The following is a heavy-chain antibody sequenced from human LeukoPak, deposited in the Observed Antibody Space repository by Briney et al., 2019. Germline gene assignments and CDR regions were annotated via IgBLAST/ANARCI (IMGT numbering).Heavy chain of an antibody. D-gene: IGHD1-26*01. V-gene: IGHV3-15*01. Sequence: GGSLRLSCAASGFTFSNAWMSWVRQAPGKGLEWVGRIKSKTDGGTTDYAAPVKGRFTISRDDSKNTLYLQMNSLKTEDTAVHYCTTEWELGVFDYWGQGTLVTVSS. CDR3: TTEWELGVFDY. CDR2: IKSKTDGGTT. J-gene: IGHJ4*02. CDR1: GFTFSNAW.